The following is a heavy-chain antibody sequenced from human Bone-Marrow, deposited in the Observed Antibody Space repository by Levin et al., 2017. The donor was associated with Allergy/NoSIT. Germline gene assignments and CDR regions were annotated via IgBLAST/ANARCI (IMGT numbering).Heavy chain of an antibody. J-gene: IGHJ6*02. V-gene: IGHV1-24*01. D-gene: IGHD4-17*01. Sequence: GESLKISCKVSGYNLTELSINWVRQAPAKGLEWMGGFDPEDGEIIYAQTFQGRVTMTEDTSTDTAYLEVGSLRSEDTAVYYCARPTTVTTADYDSYYYGMDVWGQGTTVTVSS. CDR1: GYNLTELS. CDR3: ARPTTVTTADYDSYYYGMDV. CDR2: FDPEDGEI.